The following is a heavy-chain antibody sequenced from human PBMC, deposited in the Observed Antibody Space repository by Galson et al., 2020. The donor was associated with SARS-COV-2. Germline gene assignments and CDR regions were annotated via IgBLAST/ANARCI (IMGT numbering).Heavy chain of an antibody. CDR2: INNDGSTT. V-gene: IGHV3-74*01. D-gene: IGHD3-22*01. CDR1: GFTFRSYW. J-gene: IGHJ4*02. CDR3: AIAPGLIGY. Sequence: GESLKISCAASGFTFRSYWMHWVRQAPGKGLVWVSRINNDGSTTTHADSVKGRFTISRDNAKNTLYLQMNSLRAEDTAVYFCAIAPGLIGYWGQGTLVTVSS.